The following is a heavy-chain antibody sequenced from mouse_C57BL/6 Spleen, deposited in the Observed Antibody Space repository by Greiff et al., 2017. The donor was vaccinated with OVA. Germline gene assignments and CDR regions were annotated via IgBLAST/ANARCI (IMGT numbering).Heavy chain of an antibody. Sequence: EVKLVESGGGLVKPGGSLKLSCAASGFTFSDYGMHWVRQAPEKGLEWVAYISSCCSTIYYADTVKGRFTISRDNAKNTLFLQMTSLRSEDTAMYCCARKTEGQYYFGYWGQGTTLTVAS. CDR2: ISSCCSTI. V-gene: IGHV5-17*01. CDR1: GFTFSDYG. J-gene: IGHJ2*01. CDR3: ARKTEGQYYFGY.